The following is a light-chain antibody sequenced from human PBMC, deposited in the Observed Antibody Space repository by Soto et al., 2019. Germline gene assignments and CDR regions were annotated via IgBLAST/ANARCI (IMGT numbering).Light chain of an antibody. CDR2: GAS. J-gene: IGKJ2*01. Sequence: EIVVTQSPGTLSLSPGERATLSCRASQSVSSRFLAWYQHKPGQAPRLLIYGASSRATGIPDRFSGSGSGTDFTLTISRLDPEDFAVYYCQQYDSSLPMYTFGQGTKLEIK. V-gene: IGKV3-20*01. CDR3: QQYDSSLPMYT. CDR1: QSVSSRF.